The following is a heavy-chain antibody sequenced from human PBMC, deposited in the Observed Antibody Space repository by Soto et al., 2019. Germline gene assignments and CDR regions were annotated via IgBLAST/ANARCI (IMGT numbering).Heavy chain of an antibody. J-gene: IGHJ5*02. D-gene: IGHD2-15*01. CDR1: GYTFTSYG. V-gene: IGHV1-18*04. CDR3: ARGARVCSAGSCYDWFDP. Sequence: ASVKVSCKASGYTFTSYGISWVRQAPGQGLEWVGWISAYNGNTNYAQKLQGRVTMTTDTSTSTAYMELRSLRTDDTAVYYFARGARVCSAGSCYDWFDPWGQGTLVTVSS. CDR2: ISAYNGNT.